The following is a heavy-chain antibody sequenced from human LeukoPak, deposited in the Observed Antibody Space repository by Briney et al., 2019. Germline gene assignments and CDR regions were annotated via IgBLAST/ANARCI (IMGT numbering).Heavy chain of an antibody. V-gene: IGHV3-30*18. D-gene: IGHD1-26*01. CDR1: GFTFSRYD. J-gene: IGHJ4*02. Sequence: GGSLRLSCAASGFTFSRYDMHWVRQAPGKGLEWVAVISYDGSNKYYADSVKGRFTISRDNSKNTLYLQMNSLRAEDTAVYYCAKVSGSAVWGQGTLVTVSS. CDR3: AKVSGSAV. CDR2: ISYDGSNK.